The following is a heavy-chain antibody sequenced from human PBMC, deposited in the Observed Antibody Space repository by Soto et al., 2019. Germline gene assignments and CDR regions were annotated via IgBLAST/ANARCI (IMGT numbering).Heavy chain of an antibody. CDR1: GGSISSYY. Sequence: QVQLQESGPGLVKPSETLSLTCTVSGGSISSYYWSWIRQPPGKGLEWIGCIYYSGSTNYNPSLKSRVTLSVETSKNQFSLKLSSVTAADTAVYYCARWLRPYYFDYWGQGTLVTVSS. CDR3: ARWLRPYYFDY. D-gene: IGHD5-12*01. CDR2: IYYSGST. J-gene: IGHJ4*02. V-gene: IGHV4-59*01.